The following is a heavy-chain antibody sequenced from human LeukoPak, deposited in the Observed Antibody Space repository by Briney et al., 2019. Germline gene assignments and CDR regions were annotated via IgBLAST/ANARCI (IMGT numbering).Heavy chain of an antibody. CDR3: GRGPIQLWLHNGMDV. CDR2: IRSKTYGGTT. D-gene: IGHD5-18*01. V-gene: IGHV3-49*04. CDR1: GFTFGDHA. Sequence: GRSLRVSCTGFGFTFGDHAMAWVRQAPGKGLEWVGFIRSKTYGGTTEYAASVKGTFTISRADSISIAYLQMNSLKTEDTAVYYCGRGPIQLWLHNGMDVWGQGATVTVSS. J-gene: IGHJ6*02.